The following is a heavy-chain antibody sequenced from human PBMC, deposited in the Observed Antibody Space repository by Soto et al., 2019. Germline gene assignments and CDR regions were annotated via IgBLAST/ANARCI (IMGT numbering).Heavy chain of an antibody. CDR1: GGSISSYY. J-gene: IGHJ4*02. CDR3: ARVPYAYYYDSSGYHLYYFDY. D-gene: IGHD3-22*01. CDR2: IYYSGGT. Sequence: SETLSLTCTVSGGSISSYYWSWIRQPPGKGLEWIGYIYYSGGTNYNPSLKSRVTISVDTSKNQFSLKLSSVTAADTAVYYCARVPYAYYYDSSGYHLYYFDYWGQRSLVTVSS. V-gene: IGHV4-59*01.